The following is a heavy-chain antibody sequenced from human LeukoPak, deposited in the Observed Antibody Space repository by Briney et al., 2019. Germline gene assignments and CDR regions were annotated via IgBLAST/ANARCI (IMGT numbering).Heavy chain of an antibody. J-gene: IGHJ6*03. Sequence: SETLSLTCTVSGYSISSGYYWGWIRQPPGKGLEWIGYIYYSGSTNYNPSLKSRVTISVDTSKNQFSLKLSSVTAADTAVYYCARTTEAHSWRTRYYDYFMDVWGKGTTVTVSS. CDR3: ARTTEAHSWRTRYYDYFMDV. CDR2: IYYSGST. CDR1: GYSISSGYY. D-gene: IGHD6-13*01. V-gene: IGHV4-61*01.